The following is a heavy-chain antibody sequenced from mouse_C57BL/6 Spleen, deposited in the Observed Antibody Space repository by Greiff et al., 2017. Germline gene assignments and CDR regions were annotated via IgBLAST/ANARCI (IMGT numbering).Heavy chain of an antibody. CDR3: AREGGLITTVVATPRAMDD. Sequence: QVQLQQSGAELMKPGASVKLSCKATGYTFTGYWIEWVKQRPGHGLEWIGEILPGSGSTNYNEKFKGKATFTADTSSNTAYMQLSSLTTEDSAIYYCAREGGLITTVVATPRAMDDWGQGTSVTVSS. CDR1: GYTFTGYW. D-gene: IGHD1-1*01. V-gene: IGHV1-9*01. J-gene: IGHJ4*01. CDR2: ILPGSGST.